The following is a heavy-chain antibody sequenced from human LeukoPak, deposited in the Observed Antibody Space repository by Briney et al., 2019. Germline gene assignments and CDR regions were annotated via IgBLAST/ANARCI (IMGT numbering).Heavy chain of an antibody. J-gene: IGHJ4*02. CDR3: ARGRGIGY. CDR2: ISYDGSNK. Sequence: GGSLRLSCAASGFTFSSYGLHWVRQAPGKGLEWVAVISYDGSNKYYADSVKGRFTISRDNAKNSLYLQMNSLRAEDTAVYYCARGRGIGYWGQGTLVTVSS. D-gene: IGHD3-16*01. CDR1: GFTFSSYG. V-gene: IGHV3-30*12.